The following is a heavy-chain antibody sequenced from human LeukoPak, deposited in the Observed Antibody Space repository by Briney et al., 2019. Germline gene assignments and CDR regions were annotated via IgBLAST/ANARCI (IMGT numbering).Heavy chain of an antibody. V-gene: IGHV3-43*02. CDR3: AKDMVDYGDYGSGYYYGMDV. CDR2: ISGDGGST. CDR1: GFTFDDYA. D-gene: IGHD4-17*01. J-gene: IGHJ6*02. Sequence: PGGSLRLSCAASGFTFDDYAMHWVRQAPGQGLEWVSLISGDGGSTYYADSVKGRFTISRDNSKNSLYLQMNSLRTEDTALYYCAKDMVDYGDYGSGYYYGMDVWGQGTTVTVSS.